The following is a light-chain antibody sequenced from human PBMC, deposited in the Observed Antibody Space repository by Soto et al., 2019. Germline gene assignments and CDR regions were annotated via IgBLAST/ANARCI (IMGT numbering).Light chain of an antibody. CDR3: QQRSNWPLT. V-gene: IGKV3-11*01. CDR2: DAS. Sequence: DIVLTQSPATLSLSPGDRATLSCRASQSVSSSLAWYQQKPGQTPRLLIYDASNRATGIPARFNGSGSGTDFTLTVSSLEPEDFAVYYCQQRSNWPLTFGGGTKVEIK. CDR1: QSVSSS. J-gene: IGKJ4*01.